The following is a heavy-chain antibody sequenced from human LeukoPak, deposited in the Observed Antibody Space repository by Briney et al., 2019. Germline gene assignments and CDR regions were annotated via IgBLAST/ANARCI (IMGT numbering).Heavy chain of an antibody. CDR1: GFTFSSYS. J-gene: IGHJ3*02. D-gene: IGHD6-19*01. CDR2: ISSSNSYI. V-gene: IGHV3-21*01. CDR3: ARDRDSTGWVKI. Sequence: RGSLRLSCAASGFTFSSYSMNWVRQAPGKGLEWVSSISSSNSYIYNADSVKGRFTISRDNAKNSLYLQMNSLRAEDTAVYYCARDRDSTGWVKIWGQGTMVTVSS.